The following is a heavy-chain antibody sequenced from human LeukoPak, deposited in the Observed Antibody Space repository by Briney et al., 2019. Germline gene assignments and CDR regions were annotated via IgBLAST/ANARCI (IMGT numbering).Heavy chain of an antibody. CDR2: MHGSGNT. V-gene: IGHV4-59*07. CDR1: GGSISSYY. J-gene: IGHJ5*02. Sequence: SDTLSLTCTVSGGSISSYYWSWIRQPPGRGLEWIGYMHGSGNTNYNPPLESRVTMSLDASRNQFSLKLRSVTAADTAVYYCTSGQGRLTDLWGQGTLVTVST. D-gene: IGHD4/OR15-4a*01. CDR3: TSGQGRLTDL.